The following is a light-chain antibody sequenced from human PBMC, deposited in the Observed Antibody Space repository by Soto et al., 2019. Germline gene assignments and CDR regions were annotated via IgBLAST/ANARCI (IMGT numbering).Light chain of an antibody. Sequence: EIVLTQSPDTLSLSPGEGATLSCRASQSVSSSYLAWYHQRPGQAPRLLISYASTGATVNPARFTVSGYGTDFTLTINSLRSEDVAVYYCQQFHRWPVTFGGGTKVDIK. CDR2: YAS. CDR3: QQFHRWPVT. CDR1: QSVSSSY. J-gene: IGKJ4*01. V-gene: IGKV3-15*01.